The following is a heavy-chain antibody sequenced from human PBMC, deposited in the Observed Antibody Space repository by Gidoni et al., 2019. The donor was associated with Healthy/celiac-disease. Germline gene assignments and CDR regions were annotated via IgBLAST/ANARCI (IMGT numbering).Heavy chain of an antibody. CDR3: ARWNYYDSSGYSP. CDR2: IYYSGST. D-gene: IGHD3-22*01. Sequence: KGLEWIGSIYYSGSTYYNPSLKSRVTISVDTSKNQFSLKLSSVTAADTAVYYCARWNYYDSSGYSPWGQGTLVTVSS. J-gene: IGHJ5*02. V-gene: IGHV4-39*01.